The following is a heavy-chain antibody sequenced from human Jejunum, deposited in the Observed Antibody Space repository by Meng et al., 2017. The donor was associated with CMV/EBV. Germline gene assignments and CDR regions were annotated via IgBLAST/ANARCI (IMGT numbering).Heavy chain of an antibody. D-gene: IGHD3-10*01. V-gene: IGHV4-30-4*01. Sequence: SGGSIRTAVYSWSWIRQTPGDGLQWIGHIFYSVSTYYNPSLQSRVSISVDTSKNEFSLKLSSVTAADTAIYYCARARRIRGILFDPWGRGTLVTVSS. J-gene: IGHJ5*02. CDR1: GGSIRTAVYS. CDR3: ARARRIRGILFDP. CDR2: IFYSVST.